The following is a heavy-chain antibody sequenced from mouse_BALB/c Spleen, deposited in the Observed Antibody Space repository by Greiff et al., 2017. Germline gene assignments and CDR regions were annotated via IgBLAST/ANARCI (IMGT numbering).Heavy chain of an antibody. D-gene: IGHD2-14*01. V-gene: IGHV2-2*02. J-gene: IGHJ2*01. CDR2: IWSGGST. Sequence: VKLVESGPGLVQPSQSLSITCTVSGFSLTSYGVHWVRQSPGKGLEWLGVIWSGGSTDYNAAFISRLSISKDNSKSQVFFKMNSLQANDTAIYYCARDYRSEGAFDYWGQGTTLTVSS. CDR3: ARDYRSEGAFDY. CDR1: GFSLTSYG.